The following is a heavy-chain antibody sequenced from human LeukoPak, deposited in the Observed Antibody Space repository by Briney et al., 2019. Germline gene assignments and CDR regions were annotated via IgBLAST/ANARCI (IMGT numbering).Heavy chain of an antibody. CDR1: GDSISSGGHY. D-gene: IGHD3-22*01. J-gene: IGHJ3*02. CDR2: IYYSGST. V-gene: IGHV4-31*03. Sequence: TLSLTCTVSGDSISSGGHYWSCIRQHPGKGLEWIAYIYYSGSTYDNPSLKSRIIISVDTSKNRFSLKLSSVTAADTAVYFCAGGAFYDYDTIGYSKDAVDIWGQGTMVSVS. CDR3: AGGAFYDYDTIGYSKDAVDI.